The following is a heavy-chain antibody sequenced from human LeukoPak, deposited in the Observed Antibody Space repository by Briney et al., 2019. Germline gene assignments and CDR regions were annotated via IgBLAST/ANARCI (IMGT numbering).Heavy chain of an antibody. V-gene: IGHV3-21*01. CDR1: GFTFRSYA. D-gene: IGHD3-22*01. Sequence: GGSLGLSCAASGFTFRSYAMHWVRQAPGKGLEWVSSISSSSSYIYYADSVKGRFTISRDNAKNSLYLQMNSLRAEDTAVYYCARGEVVVNWFDPWGQGTLVTVSS. CDR3: ARGEVVVNWFDP. CDR2: ISSSSSYI. J-gene: IGHJ5*02.